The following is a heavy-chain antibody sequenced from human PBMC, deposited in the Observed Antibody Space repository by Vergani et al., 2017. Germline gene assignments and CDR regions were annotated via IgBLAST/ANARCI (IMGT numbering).Heavy chain of an antibody. V-gene: IGHV4-31*11. D-gene: IGHD6-25*01. J-gene: IGHJ6*03. Sequence: QVQLQESGPGVVKPSQTLSLTCAVSGGSISSGDHCWTWIRQRPGKGLEWIGYIFYSGTTYDNPSLRSRLTISVDTSQNQFSLKLRSVTAADTAVYYCARVGTQVPATSRRYYMDDWGKGTTVVVSS. CDR3: ARVGTQVPATSRRYYMDD. CDR2: IFYSGTT. CDR1: GGSISSGDHC.